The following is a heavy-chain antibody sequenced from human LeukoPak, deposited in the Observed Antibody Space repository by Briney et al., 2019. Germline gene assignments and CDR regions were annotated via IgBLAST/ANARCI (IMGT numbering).Heavy chain of an antibody. D-gene: IGHD5-24*01. CDR2: ISGSGGST. V-gene: IGHV3-23*01. J-gene: IGHJ4*02. CDR1: GFTFSSYG. CDR3: ARGDGYNFFDY. Sequence: GGSLRLSCAASGFTFSSYGMHWVRQAPGKGLEWVSAISGSGGSTYYADSVKGRFTISRDNSENTLYLQMKSLRAEDTAVYYCARGDGYNFFDYWGQGTLVTVSS.